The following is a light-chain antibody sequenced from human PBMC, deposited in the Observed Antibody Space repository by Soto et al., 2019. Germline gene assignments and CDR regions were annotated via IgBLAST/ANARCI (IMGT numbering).Light chain of an antibody. CDR3: LLYYGGQFGV. Sequence: QTVVTQEPSLTVSPGGTVTLTCASSTGAVTTGYYPNWFQQKPGQAPRALIYSTNNKYSWTPARFSGSLLGGKAALTLSGVHPEDEADYYCLLYYGGQFGVFGGRTKLTVL. CDR2: STN. V-gene: IGLV7-43*01. J-gene: IGLJ2*01. CDR1: TGAVTTGYY.